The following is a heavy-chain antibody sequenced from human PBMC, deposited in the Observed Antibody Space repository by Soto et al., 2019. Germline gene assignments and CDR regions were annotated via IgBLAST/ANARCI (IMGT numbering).Heavy chain of an antibody. D-gene: IGHD3-10*01. CDR3: ARVWGGAFDI. Sequence: QVQLQESGPGLVKPSETLSLTCTVSGGYISSYYWSWIRQPPGKGLEWIGYIYYSGSTNYNPSLKSRVTISVDTSKNHFSLKLSSVTAADTAVYYCARVWGGAFDIWGQGTMVTVSS. CDR1: GGYISSYY. V-gene: IGHV4-59*01. J-gene: IGHJ3*02. CDR2: IYYSGST.